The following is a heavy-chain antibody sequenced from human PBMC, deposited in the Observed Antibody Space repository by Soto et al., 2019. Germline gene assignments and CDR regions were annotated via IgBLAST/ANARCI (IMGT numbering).Heavy chain of an antibody. D-gene: IGHD3-10*01. V-gene: IGHV3-30*18. CDR2: ISYDGSNK. Sequence: GGSLRLSCAASGFTFSNYGIHWVRQAPGKGLEWVTVISYDGSNKYYADSVKGRFTISRDNSKNTLFPQMNSLRPEDTAVYYCAKSRQPYGSEENSFYYYTDVWGKGTTVTVSS. CDR1: GFTFSNYG. CDR3: AKSRQPYGSEENSFYYYTDV. J-gene: IGHJ6*03.